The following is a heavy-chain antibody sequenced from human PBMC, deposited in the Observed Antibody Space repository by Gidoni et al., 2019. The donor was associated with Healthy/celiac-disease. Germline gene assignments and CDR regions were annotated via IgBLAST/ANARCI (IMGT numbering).Heavy chain of an antibody. CDR1: GGSISRGSYY. Sequence: QVQLQESGPGLVKPSQTLSLTCTVSGGSISRGSYYWSWLRQPAGKGLEWIGRIYTSGSTNYKPSLKSRVTIAVDTSKNQFSLKLSSVTAADTAVYYCASEQSPEREDRGGYDFWSGYYNWFDPWGQGTLVTVSS. CDR2: IYTSGST. D-gene: IGHD3-3*01. J-gene: IGHJ5*02. CDR3: ASEQSPEREDRGGYDFWSGYYNWFDP. V-gene: IGHV4-61*02.